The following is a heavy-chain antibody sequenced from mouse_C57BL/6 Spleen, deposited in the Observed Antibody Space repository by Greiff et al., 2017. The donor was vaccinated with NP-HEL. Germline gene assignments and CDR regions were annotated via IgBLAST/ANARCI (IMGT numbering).Heavy chain of an antibody. D-gene: IGHD4-1*01. CDR1: GFTFSDYG. J-gene: IGHJ4*01. Sequence: EVKLVESGGGLVKPGGSLKLSCAASGFTFSDYGMHWVRQAPEKGLEWVAYISSGSSTIYYADTVKGRFTISRDNAKNTLFLQMTSLRSEDTAMDYCARTGRRYYAMDYWGQGTSVTVSS. CDR3: ARTGRRYYAMDY. V-gene: IGHV5-17*01. CDR2: ISSGSSTI.